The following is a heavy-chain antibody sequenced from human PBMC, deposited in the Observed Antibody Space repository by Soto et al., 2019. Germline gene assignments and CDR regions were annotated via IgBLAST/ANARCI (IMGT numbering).Heavy chain of an antibody. V-gene: IGHV3-7*03. D-gene: IGHD2-21*02. CDR3: ARDKMAYCSGDCYAGSYYYGMDV. CDR2: IKHDGSEK. J-gene: IGHJ6*02. Sequence: GGSLRLSCAASGFTLSSYWMGWVRLAQGTGQGWVANIKHDGSEKNYVDSVKGRFTISRDNAKNTLYLQMNSLRAEDAAVYYCARDKMAYCSGDCYAGSYYYGMDVWGQGTTVTVSS. CDR1: GFTLSSYW.